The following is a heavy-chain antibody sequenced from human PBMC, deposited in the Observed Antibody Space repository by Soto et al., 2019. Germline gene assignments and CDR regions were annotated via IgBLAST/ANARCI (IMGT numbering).Heavy chain of an antibody. CDR3: ARDPFGDRNYSFDY. J-gene: IGHJ4*02. V-gene: IGHV3-30-3*01. D-gene: IGHD4-17*01. CDR1: GFTFSSYA. Sequence: GGSLRLSCAASGFTFSSYAMHWVRQAPGKGLEWVAVISYDGSNKYYADSVKGRFTISRDNSKNTLYLQMNSLRAEDTAVYYCARDPFGDRNYSFDYWGQGTLVTVSS. CDR2: ISYDGSNK.